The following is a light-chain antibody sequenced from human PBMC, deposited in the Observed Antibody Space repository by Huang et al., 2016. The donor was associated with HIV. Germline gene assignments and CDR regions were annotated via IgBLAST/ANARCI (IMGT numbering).Light chain of an antibody. CDR1: QSVSSS. Sequence: EIVLTQSPATLSLSPGERATLSCRASQSVSSSLAWYQQKPGQAPRPLIYDVSNRATGIPARVSGSGSGTDFTLTISSLEPEDSAVYYCQQRSSWPGTFGQGTKVEVK. V-gene: IGKV3-11*01. CDR2: DVS. CDR3: QQRSSWPGT. J-gene: IGKJ1*01.